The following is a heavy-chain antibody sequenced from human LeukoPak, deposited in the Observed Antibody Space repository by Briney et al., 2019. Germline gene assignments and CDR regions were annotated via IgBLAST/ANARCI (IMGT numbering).Heavy chain of an antibody. CDR1: GGSISSSNW. CDR2: IYHSGST. Sequence: SETLSLTCAVSGGSISSSNWWSWVRQPPGKGLEWIGEIYHSGSTNYNPSLKSRVTISVDKSKNQFSLKLSSVTATDTAVYYCARVSAAAGIFDYWGQGTLVTVSS. CDR3: ARVSAAAGIFDY. V-gene: IGHV4-4*02. J-gene: IGHJ4*02. D-gene: IGHD6-13*01.